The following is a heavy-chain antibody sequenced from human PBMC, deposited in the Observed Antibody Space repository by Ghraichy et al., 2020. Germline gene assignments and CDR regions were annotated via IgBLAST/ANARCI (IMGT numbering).Heavy chain of an antibody. V-gene: IGHV4-39*01. Sequence: SETLSLTCTVSGGSISSSSYYWGWIRQPPGKGLEWIGSIYYSGSTYYNPSLKSRVTISVDTSKNQFSLKLSSVTAADTAVYYCAGTGEVGAMDPAFDYWGQGTLVTVSS. D-gene: IGHD1-26*01. CDR2: IYYSGST. J-gene: IGHJ4*02. CDR1: GGSISSSSYY. CDR3: AGTGEVGAMDPAFDY.